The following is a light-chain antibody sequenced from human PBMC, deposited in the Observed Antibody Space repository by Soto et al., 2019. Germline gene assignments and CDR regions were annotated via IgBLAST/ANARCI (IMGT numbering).Light chain of an antibody. Sequence: DIQMTQSPSSVSASVGDRVTITCRASQNITRWLAWYQHKPGEAPKVLIYAASTLQGGVPSRFSGSGFGTDFTLTINSLQPEDFGTYYCQQASSFPQITFGQGTRLEIK. V-gene: IGKV1-12*01. CDR3: QQASSFPQIT. CDR2: AAS. CDR1: QNITRW. J-gene: IGKJ5*01.